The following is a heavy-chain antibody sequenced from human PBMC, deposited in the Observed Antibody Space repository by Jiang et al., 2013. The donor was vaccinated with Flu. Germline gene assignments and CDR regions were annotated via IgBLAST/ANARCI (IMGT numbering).Heavy chain of an antibody. CDR2: INPNSGGT. V-gene: IGHV1-2*02. D-gene: IGHD6-6*01. Sequence: SGAEVKKPGASVKVSCKASGYTFTGYFMHWVRQAPGQGLEWMGWINPNSGGTNYAQKFQGRVTMTRDTSISTAYMELSRLRSDDTAVYYCARVSSIAARLPFDYWGQGTLVTVSS. CDR3: ARVSSIAARLPFDY. CDR1: GYTFTGYF. J-gene: IGHJ4*02.